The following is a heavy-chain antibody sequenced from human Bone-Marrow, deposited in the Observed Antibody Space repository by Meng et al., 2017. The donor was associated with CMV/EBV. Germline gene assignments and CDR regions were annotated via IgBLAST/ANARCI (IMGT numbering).Heavy chain of an antibody. D-gene: IGHD6-19*01. V-gene: IGHV1-3*01. J-gene: IGHJ2*01. CDR1: GYTFTSYT. CDR2: INAGNGNT. CDR3: ARGVGGYSSGWYSWYFDL. Sequence: QVQLVQSGAEVKKPGASVKVSCKASGYTFTSYTIHWVRQAPGQSLEWMGWINAGNGNTIYSQEFQGRVTITRDTSATTAYMELSSLISEDTAVYYCARGVGGYSSGWYSWYFDLWGRGTLVTVSS.